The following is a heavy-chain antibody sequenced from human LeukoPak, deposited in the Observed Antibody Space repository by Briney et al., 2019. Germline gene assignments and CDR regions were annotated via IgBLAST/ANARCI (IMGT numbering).Heavy chain of an antibody. CDR1: GYTFTAYY. CDR2: ISPNSGGT. Sequence: ASVKVSCKASGYTFTAYYIHWVRQAPGQGLEWMGWISPNSGGTDYAQKFQGRVTMTRDTSISTAYVELSSLTSDDTAVYYCAIQPWGSGNNWYFDLWGRGTLVTVSS. J-gene: IGHJ2*01. CDR3: AIQPWGSGNNWYFDL. V-gene: IGHV1-2*02. D-gene: IGHD7-27*01.